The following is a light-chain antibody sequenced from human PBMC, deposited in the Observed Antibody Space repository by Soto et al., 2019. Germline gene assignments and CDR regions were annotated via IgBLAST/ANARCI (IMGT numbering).Light chain of an antibody. CDR2: AAS. CDR3: QKFTSAPFT. J-gene: IGKJ4*01. V-gene: IGKV1-27*01. Sequence: DIQMTQSPSSLSASVGDRVTITYRASQGISNHLAWYQQKPGKLPKLLIYAASILQSGVPSRFSGSGSGTDFTLTISSLQPEDVAIYYCQKFTSAPFTFGGGTKVEI. CDR1: QGISNH.